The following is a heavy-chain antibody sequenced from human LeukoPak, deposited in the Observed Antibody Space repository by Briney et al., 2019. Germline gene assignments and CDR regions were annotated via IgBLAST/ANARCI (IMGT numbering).Heavy chain of an antibody. D-gene: IGHD2-2*01. CDR1: GFTFSSYA. J-gene: IGHJ5*02. Sequence: GGSLRLSCAASGFTFSSYAMSWVRQAPGKGLEWVSAISGSGGSTYYADSVKGRFTISRDNSKNALYLQMNSLRAEDAAVYYCAAPGSIVVVPAAKPFDPWGQGTLVTVPS. CDR3: AAPGSIVVVPAAKPFDP. CDR2: ISGSGGST. V-gene: IGHV3-23*01.